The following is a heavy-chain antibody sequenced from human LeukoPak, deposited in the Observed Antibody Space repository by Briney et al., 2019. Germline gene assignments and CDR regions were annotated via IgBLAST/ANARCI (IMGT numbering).Heavy chain of an antibody. J-gene: IGHJ6*02. D-gene: IGHD3-10*01. Sequence: MAGESLKISCKGSGYSFTSYWIGWVRQMPGKGLEWMGIIYPGDSDTRYSPSFQGQVTISADKSISTAYLQWSSLKASDIAMYYCARHKGSAYYYYGMDVWGQGTTVTVSS. V-gene: IGHV5-51*01. CDR3: ARHKGSAYYYYGMDV. CDR1: GYSFTSYW. CDR2: IYPGDSDT.